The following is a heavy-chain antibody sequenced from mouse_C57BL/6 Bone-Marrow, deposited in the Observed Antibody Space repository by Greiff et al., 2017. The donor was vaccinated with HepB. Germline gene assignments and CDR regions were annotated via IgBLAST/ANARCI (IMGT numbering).Heavy chain of an antibody. CDR3: ARHEEKGIYYYGSSPWFAY. Sequence: QVQLQQSGAELVKPGASVKLSCKASGYTFTEYTIHWVKQRSGQGLEWIGWFYPGSGSIKYNEKFKDKATLTADKSSSTVYMELSRLTSDVSAVYYCARHEEKGIYYYGSSPWFAYWGQGTLVTVSA. V-gene: IGHV1-62-2*01. CDR2: FYPGSGSI. D-gene: IGHD1-1*01. J-gene: IGHJ3*01. CDR1: GYTFTEYT.